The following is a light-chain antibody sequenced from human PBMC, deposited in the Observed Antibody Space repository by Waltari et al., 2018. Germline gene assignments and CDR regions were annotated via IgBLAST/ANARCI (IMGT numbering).Light chain of an antibody. J-gene: IGLJ2*01. V-gene: IGLV1-47*01. CDR1: RSNIGSNF. CDR2: RNN. Sequence: QSVLTQPPSASGTPGHGVTIACSGSRSNIGSNFVYWYQQLPGTAPKLLIYRNNQRPSGVPDRFSGSKSGTSASLAISGLRSEDEADYYCAAWDDSLSGPVFGGGTRLTVL. CDR3: AAWDDSLSGPV.